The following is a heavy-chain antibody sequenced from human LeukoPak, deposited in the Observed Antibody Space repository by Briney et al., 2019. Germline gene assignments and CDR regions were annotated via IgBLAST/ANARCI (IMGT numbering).Heavy chain of an antibody. D-gene: IGHD6-6*01. Sequence: GGSLRLSCAASGFTFSTYSMSWVRQAPGKGLEWVSTISGGTSGTHYADSVRGRFTISRDNSKNTLYLQLNSLRADDTAVYYCVKDEWYGSSSYFDFWGQGTLVTASS. CDR2: ISGGTSGT. J-gene: IGHJ4*02. V-gene: IGHV3-23*01. CDR1: GFTFSTYS. CDR3: VKDEWYGSSSYFDF.